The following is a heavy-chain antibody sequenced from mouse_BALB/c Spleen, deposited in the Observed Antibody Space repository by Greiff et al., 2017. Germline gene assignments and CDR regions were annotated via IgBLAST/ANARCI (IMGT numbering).Heavy chain of an antibody. CDR1: GFSLTSYG. Sequence: QVQLKESGPGLVAPSQSLSITCTVSGFSLTSYGVHWVRQPPGKGLEWLGVIWAGGSTNYNSALMSRLSISKDNSKSQVFLKMNSLQTDDTAMYYCARVVGYYYGSSLYYYAMDYWGQGTSVTVSS. CDR2: IWAGGST. J-gene: IGHJ4*01. CDR3: ARVVGYYYGSSLYYYAMDY. V-gene: IGHV2-9*02. D-gene: IGHD1-1*01.